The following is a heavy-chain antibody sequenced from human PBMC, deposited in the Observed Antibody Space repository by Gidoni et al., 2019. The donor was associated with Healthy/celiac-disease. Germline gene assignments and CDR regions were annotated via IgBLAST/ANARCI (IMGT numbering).Heavy chain of an antibody. CDR2: ISYDGSNK. V-gene: IGHV3-30*01. Sequence: QVQLVESGGGVVQPGRSLRLSCAASGFTFSSYAMHWVRQAPGKGLEWVAVISYDGSNKYYADSVKGRFTISRDNSKNTLYLQMNSLRAEDTAVYYCARDAMYVLPLFDYWGQGTLVTVSS. CDR3: ARDAMYVLPLFDY. J-gene: IGHJ4*02. D-gene: IGHD2-8*01. CDR1: GFTFSSYA.